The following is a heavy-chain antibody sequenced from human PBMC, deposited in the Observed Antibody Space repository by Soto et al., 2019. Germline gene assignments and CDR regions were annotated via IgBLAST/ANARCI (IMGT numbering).Heavy chain of an antibody. CDR2: INNGSSSI. D-gene: IGHD6-13*01. CDR3: ARRSSAGTMDY. Sequence: PGGSLRLSCAASGFTFSSYTMNWVRQAPGRGLEWVSYINNGSSSIYYADSVKGRFTISRDNAKNSLYVQMNSLRDEDTAVYYCARRSSAGTMDYWGQGTLVTVSS. CDR1: GFTFSSYT. V-gene: IGHV3-48*02. J-gene: IGHJ4*02.